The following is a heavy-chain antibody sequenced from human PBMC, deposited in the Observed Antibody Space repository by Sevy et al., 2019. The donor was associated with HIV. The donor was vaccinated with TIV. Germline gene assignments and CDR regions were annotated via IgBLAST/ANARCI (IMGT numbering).Heavy chain of an antibody. CDR3: ARDRGVGLAASGGYYYYYGMDV. D-gene: IGHD2-15*01. Sequence: SETLSLTCTVSGGSISSYYWSWIRQPPGKGLEWIGYIYYSGSTNYNPSLKSRVTISVDTSKNQFSLKLGSVTAADTAVYYCARDRGVGLAASGGYYYYYGMDVWGQWTTVTVSS. CDR2: IYYSGST. CDR1: GGSISSYY. V-gene: IGHV4-59*01. J-gene: IGHJ6*02.